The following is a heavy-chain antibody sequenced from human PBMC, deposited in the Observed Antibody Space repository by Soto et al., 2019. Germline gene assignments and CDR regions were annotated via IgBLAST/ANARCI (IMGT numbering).Heavy chain of an antibody. J-gene: IGHJ6*03. CDR2: ISGSGGST. Sequence: GGSLRLSCAASGFTFSSYAMSWVRQAPGKGLEWVSAISGSGGSTYYADSVKGRFTISRDNSKNTLYLQMNSLRAEDTAVYYCANHLQPEDIVVVPAAMHHYYYYMDVWGKGTTVTVSS. CDR3: ANHLQPEDIVVVPAAMHHYYYYMDV. D-gene: IGHD2-2*01. CDR1: GFTFSSYA. V-gene: IGHV3-23*01.